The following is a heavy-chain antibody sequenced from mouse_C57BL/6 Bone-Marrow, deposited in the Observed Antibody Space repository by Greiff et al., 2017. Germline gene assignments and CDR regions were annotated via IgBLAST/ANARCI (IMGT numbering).Heavy chain of an antibody. CDR2: ISGGGGNT. J-gene: IGHJ3*01. V-gene: IGHV5-9*01. Sequence: EVKLVESGGGLVKPGGSLKLSCAASGFTFSSYTMSWVRQTPEKRLEWVATISGGGGNTYYPDSVKGRFTISRDNAKNTLYLQMSSLRSEDTALYYCARATMGTTGFAYWGQGTLVTVSA. CDR3: ARATMGTTGFAY. CDR1: GFTFSSYT. D-gene: IGHD2-14*01.